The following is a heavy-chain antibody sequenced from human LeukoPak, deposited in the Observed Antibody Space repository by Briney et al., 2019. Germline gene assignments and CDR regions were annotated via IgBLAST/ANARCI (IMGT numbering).Heavy chain of an antibody. CDR1: GFTFSSYA. Sequence: GGSLRLSCAASGFTFSSYAMSWVRQAPGKGLEWVSAISGSGGSTYYADSVKGRFTISRDNSKNTLYLQMSSLRAEDTAVYYCTKGTNFYGSGIYYNDAFDIWGQGTMVTVSS. V-gene: IGHV3-23*01. J-gene: IGHJ3*02. D-gene: IGHD3-10*01. CDR2: ISGSGGST. CDR3: TKGTNFYGSGIYYNDAFDI.